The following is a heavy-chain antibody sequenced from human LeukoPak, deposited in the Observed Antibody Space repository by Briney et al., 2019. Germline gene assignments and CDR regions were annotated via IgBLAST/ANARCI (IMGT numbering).Heavy chain of an antibody. CDR1: GFTFSSHP. CDR3: ARDTGSSSRFDY. J-gene: IGHJ4*02. Sequence: GGSLRLSCAASGFTFSSHPMHWVRQAPGKGLEWVSSITGSGGYIYYADSLKGRFTISRDNAKNSLYLQMNSLRAEDTAVYYCARDTGSSSRFDYWGQGALVTVSS. V-gene: IGHV3-21*01. D-gene: IGHD6-13*01. CDR2: ITGSGGYI.